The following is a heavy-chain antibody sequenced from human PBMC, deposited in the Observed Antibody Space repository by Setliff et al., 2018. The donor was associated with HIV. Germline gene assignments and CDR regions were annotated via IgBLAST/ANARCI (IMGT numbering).Heavy chain of an antibody. J-gene: IGHJ6*03. D-gene: IGHD6-25*01. V-gene: IGHV4-61*09. CDR1: GGSISSGSYY. CDR3: ARDRGIAALSYYYYMDV. Sequence: SETLSLTCTVSGGSISSGSYYWSWIRQPAGKGLEWIGHIYTSGSTNYNPSLKSRVTISVDTSKNQFSLELSPVTAADTAVYYCARDRGIAALSYYYYMDVWGKGTTVTVSS. CDR2: IYTSGST.